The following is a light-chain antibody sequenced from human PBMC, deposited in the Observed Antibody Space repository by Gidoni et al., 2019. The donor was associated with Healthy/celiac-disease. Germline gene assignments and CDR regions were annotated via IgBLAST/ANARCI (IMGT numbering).Light chain of an antibody. CDR1: KLGDKY. V-gene: IGLV3-1*01. CDR2: QDS. CDR3: QAWDSSIVV. Sequence: SYELTQPPSVSVSPGQTASITCSGDKLGDKYACWYQQKPGQSPVLVIYQDSKRPSGSPERFSGSNSGNTATLPISGTQAMDEADYYCQAWDSSIVVFGGGTKLTVL. J-gene: IGLJ2*01.